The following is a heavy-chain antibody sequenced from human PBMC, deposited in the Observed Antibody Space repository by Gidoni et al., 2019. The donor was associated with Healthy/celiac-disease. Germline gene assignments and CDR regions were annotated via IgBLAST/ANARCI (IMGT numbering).Heavy chain of an antibody. CDR3: AKGHYDILTGHFDY. V-gene: IGHV3-9*01. D-gene: IGHD3-9*01. J-gene: IGHJ4*02. CDR1: GFTFDDYA. Sequence: EVQLVESGGGLVQPGRSLKLSCAASGFTFDDYAMHGVRQAPGKGLEWVSGISWNSGSIGYADSVKGRFTISRDNAKNSLYLQMNSLRAEDTALYYCAKGHYDILTGHFDYWGQGTLVTVSS. CDR2: ISWNSGSI.